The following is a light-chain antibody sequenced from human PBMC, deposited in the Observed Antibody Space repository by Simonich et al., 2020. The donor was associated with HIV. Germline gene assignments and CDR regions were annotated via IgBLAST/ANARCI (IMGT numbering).Light chain of an antibody. Sequence: DVVLTQSPLSLPVTLGQPASISCRSSQSLVHSDGYTYLNWFQQRPGQSPRRLIYKVSNRDSGVPDRFSGSGSCTDFTLKISRVEAEDVGVYYCLQSIQLPRTFGPGTKVDIK. CDR1: QSLVHSDGYTY. J-gene: IGKJ3*01. CDR3: LQSIQLPRT. V-gene: IGKV2-30*02. CDR2: KVS.